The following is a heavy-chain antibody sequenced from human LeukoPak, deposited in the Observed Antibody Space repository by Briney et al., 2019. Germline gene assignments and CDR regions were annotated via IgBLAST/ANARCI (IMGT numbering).Heavy chain of an antibody. CDR2: ISYDGSNK. CDR1: GFTFSSYA. Sequence: GGSLRLSCAASGFTFSSYAMHWVRQAPGKGLEWVAVISYDGSNKYYADSVKGRFTISRDNSKNTLYLQMNSLRAEDTAVYYCARERWLQPYAFDIWGQGTMVTVSS. V-gene: IGHV3-30*04. D-gene: IGHD5-24*01. J-gene: IGHJ3*02. CDR3: ARERWLQPYAFDI.